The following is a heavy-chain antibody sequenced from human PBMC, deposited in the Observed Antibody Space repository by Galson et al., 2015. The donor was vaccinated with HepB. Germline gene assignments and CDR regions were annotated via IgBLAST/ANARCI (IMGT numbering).Heavy chain of an antibody. CDR3: AKNYMTDLFGELSPVDY. Sequence: SLRLSCAASGFTFSSYAMSWVRQAPGKGLEWVSAISGSGGSTYYADSVKGRFTISRDNSKNTLYLQMNSLRAEDTAVYYCAKNYMTDLFGELSPVDYWGQGTLVTVSS. D-gene: IGHD3-10*02. V-gene: IGHV3-23*01. CDR1: GFTFSSYA. J-gene: IGHJ4*02. CDR2: ISGSGGST.